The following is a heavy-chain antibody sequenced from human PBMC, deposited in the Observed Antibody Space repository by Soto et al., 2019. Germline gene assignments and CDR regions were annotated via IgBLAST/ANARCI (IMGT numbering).Heavy chain of an antibody. CDR2: ISGSGRST. D-gene: IGHD2-15*01. Sequence: PGGSLRLSCAASGFTFSSYAMSWFRQAPGKGLEWVSLISGSGRSTNYADSVKGRFTISRDNSKNTLFLQMDSLRAEDTAFYYCAKDREYCSGESCQTYFDYWGQGTLVTVSS. V-gene: IGHV3-23*01. CDR1: GFTFSSYA. J-gene: IGHJ4*02. CDR3: AKDREYCSGESCQTYFDY.